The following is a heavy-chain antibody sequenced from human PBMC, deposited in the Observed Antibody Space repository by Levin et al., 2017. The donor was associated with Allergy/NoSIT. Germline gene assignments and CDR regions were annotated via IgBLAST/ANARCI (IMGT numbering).Heavy chain of an antibody. CDR3: ARGRARNYRYYYYYMDV. CDR1: GYTFTSYD. Sequence: AASVKVSCKASGYTFTSYDINWVRQATGQGLEWMGWMNPNSGNTGYAQKFQGRVTMTRNTSISTAYMELSSLRSEDTAVYYCARGRARNYRYYYYYMDVWGKGTTVTVSS. D-gene: IGHD1-7*01. CDR2: MNPNSGNT. V-gene: IGHV1-8*01. J-gene: IGHJ6*03.